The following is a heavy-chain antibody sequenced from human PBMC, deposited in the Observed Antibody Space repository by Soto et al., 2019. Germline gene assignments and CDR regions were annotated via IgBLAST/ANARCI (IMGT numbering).Heavy chain of an antibody. Sequence: SETLSLTCTVSGGSISSSSYYWSWIRQPPGRGLEWIGYIYYSGSTNYNPSLKSRVTISVDTSKNQFSLKLSSVTAADTAVYYCARHGTYSGSYLESYWGQGTLVTVSS. CDR2: IYYSGST. CDR3: ARHGTYSGSYLESY. D-gene: IGHD1-26*01. CDR1: GGSISSSSYY. J-gene: IGHJ4*02. V-gene: IGHV4-61*05.